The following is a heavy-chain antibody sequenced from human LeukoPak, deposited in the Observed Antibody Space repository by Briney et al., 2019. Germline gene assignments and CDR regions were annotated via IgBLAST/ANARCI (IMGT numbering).Heavy chain of an antibody. V-gene: IGHV1-46*01. D-gene: IGHD3-3*01. Sequence: ASVKVPCKASGYTFTSYYMHWARQAPGQGLEWMGIINPSGGSTSYAQKFQGRVTMTRDMSTSTVYMELSSLRSEDTAVYYCAREWREDWFDPWGQGTLVTVSS. CDR3: AREWREDWFDP. J-gene: IGHJ5*02. CDR2: INPSGGST. CDR1: GYTFTSYY.